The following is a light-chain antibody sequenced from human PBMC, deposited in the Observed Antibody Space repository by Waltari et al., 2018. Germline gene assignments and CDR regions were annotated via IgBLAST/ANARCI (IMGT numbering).Light chain of an antibody. CDR2: DVS. J-gene: IGLJ3*02. CDR3: SSQSSNNVVL. Sequence: QSALTQPASVSGSPGQSITISCTGLSSDVGSYNSVSWYQAHPGQAPKVIIYDVSDRPSGVSARFSGSKAGNTASLTICGLQAEDEADYYCSSQSSNNVVLFGGGTKVTVL. V-gene: IGLV2-14*03. CDR1: SSDVGSYNS.